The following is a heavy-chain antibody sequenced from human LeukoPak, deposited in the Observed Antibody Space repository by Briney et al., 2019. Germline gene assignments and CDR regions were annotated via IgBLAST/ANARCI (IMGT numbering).Heavy chain of an antibody. Sequence: SVKVSCKASGGTFSSYAISWVRQAPGQGLEWMGRIIPILGIANYAQKFQGRVTITADKSTSTAYMELSSLRSEDTAVYYCARAPGGYCSSTSCPPFHYGMDVWGQGTTVTVSS. J-gene: IGHJ6*02. D-gene: IGHD2-2*03. V-gene: IGHV1-69*04. CDR1: GGTFSSYA. CDR2: IIPILGIA. CDR3: ARAPGGYCSSTSCPPFHYGMDV.